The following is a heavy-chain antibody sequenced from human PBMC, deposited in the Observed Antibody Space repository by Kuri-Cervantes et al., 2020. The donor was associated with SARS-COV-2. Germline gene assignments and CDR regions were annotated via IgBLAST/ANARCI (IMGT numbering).Heavy chain of an antibody. CDR1: SGSISSGDCY. V-gene: IGHV4-39*01. D-gene: IGHD3-22*01. CDR3: ARIDYHTSGYYYYYYYMDV. J-gene: IGHJ6*03. CDR2: IFRSGIT. Sequence: GSLRLSCTVSSGSISSGDCYWGWIRQPPGKGLEWIGSIFRSGITYYNPSLKSRVTMSVDTTKNQFSLKLSSVTAADTAVYYCARIDYHTSGYYYYYYYMDVWGKGTTVTVSS.